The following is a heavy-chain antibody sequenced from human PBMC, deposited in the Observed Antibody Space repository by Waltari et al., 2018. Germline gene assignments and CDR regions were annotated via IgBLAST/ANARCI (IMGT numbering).Heavy chain of an antibody. J-gene: IGHJ3*02. V-gene: IGHV1-8*01. CDR2: MNPNSGNT. CDR3: ARGSPLYYYDSSGPGGAFDI. CDR1: GYTFTSYD. D-gene: IGHD3-22*01. Sequence: QVQLVQSGAEVKKPGASVKVSCKASGYTFTSYDINWVRQATGQGLEWMGWMNPNSGNTGYAQKFQGRVTMTRNTSISTAYMELSSLRSEDTAVYYCARGSPLYYYDSSGPGGAFDIWGQGTMVTVSS.